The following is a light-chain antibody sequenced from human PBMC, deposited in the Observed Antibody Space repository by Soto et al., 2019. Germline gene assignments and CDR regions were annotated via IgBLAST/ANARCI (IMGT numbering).Light chain of an antibody. CDR2: AAS. CDR3: QQTYSTPIT. V-gene: IGKV1-39*01. CDR1: QSISNY. J-gene: IGKJ5*01. Sequence: DIQMTQSPSSLSASVEDRVTIACPASQSISNYLNWYQQRPGKAPKLLIYAASSLQSGVPSRFSGSGYGTDFNLTISSLQPEDFVTYYCQQTYSTPITFGQGTRLEIK.